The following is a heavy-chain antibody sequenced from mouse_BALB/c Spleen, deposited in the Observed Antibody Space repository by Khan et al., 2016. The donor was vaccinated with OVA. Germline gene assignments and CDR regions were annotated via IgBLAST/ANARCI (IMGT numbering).Heavy chain of an antibody. D-gene: IGHD1-1*01. J-gene: IGHJ2*01. V-gene: IGHV3-2*02. CDR1: GYSITSGYA. CDR2: ISYSGVT. CDR3: ARGNYYGYYFDY. Sequence: EVQLVESGPGLVKPSQSLSLTCTVTGYSITSGYAWNWIRQFPGNKLEWMGYISYSGVTSYTPSLKSRISITRDTSKNQFFLQLNSVTTEDTATYFCARGNYYGYYFDYRGQGTTRTGSS.